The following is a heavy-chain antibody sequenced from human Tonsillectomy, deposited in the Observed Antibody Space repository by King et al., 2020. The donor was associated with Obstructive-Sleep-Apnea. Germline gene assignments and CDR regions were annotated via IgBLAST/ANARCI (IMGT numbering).Heavy chain of an antibody. CDR2: IYYSGST. V-gene: IGHV4-59*01. CDR3: VSLRGYSYGLGGYFDY. J-gene: IGHJ4*02. Sequence: VQLQESGPGLVKPSETLSLTCTVSDGSISSYYWSWIRQPPGKGLEWMGYIYYSGSTNYNPSLKSRVTISVDTSKNQFSLKLSSVTAAYTAVYYCVSLRGYSYGLGGYFDYWGQGTLVTVSS. CDR1: DGSISSYY. D-gene: IGHD5-18*01.